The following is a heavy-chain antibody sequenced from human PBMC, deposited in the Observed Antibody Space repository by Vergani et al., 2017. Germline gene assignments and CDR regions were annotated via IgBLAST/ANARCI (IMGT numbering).Heavy chain of an antibody. CDR3: AKDIRLTAMVTYGMDV. Sequence: VQLVETGGGMVKPGRSLRRSCAASGFTFSSYAMHWVRQAPGKGLEWVAVISYDGSNKYYADSVKGRFTNSRDNSKNTLYLQINSLRAEDTAVYYCAKDIRLTAMVTYGMDVWGQGTTVTVSS. CDR1: GFTFSSYA. V-gene: IGHV3-30-3*01. CDR2: ISYDGSNK. D-gene: IGHD5-18*01. J-gene: IGHJ6*02.